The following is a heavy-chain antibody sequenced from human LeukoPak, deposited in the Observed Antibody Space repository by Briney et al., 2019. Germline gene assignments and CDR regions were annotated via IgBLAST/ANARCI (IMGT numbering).Heavy chain of an antibody. Sequence: SETLSLTCTVSGASISSYYWSWIRQPPGKGLEWIGDIYYSGSTNYNPSLKSRVTISVDTSKNQFSLKLSSVTAADTAVYYCARVVKGSHDYWGQGTLVTVSS. J-gene: IGHJ4*02. CDR3: ARVVKGSHDY. CDR1: GASISSYY. V-gene: IGHV4-59*01. D-gene: IGHD2-21*01. CDR2: IYYSGST.